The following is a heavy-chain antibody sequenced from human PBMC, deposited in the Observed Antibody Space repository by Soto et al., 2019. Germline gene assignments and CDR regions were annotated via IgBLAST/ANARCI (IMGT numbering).Heavy chain of an antibody. CDR1: GFTFSSYD. V-gene: IGHV3-13*01. J-gene: IGHJ6*02. CDR3: EREGHGGYSYGPYYYGMDV. Sequence: GGSLRLSCAASGFTFSSYDMHWVRQATGKGLEWVSAIGTAGDTYYPGSVKGRFTISRENAKNSLYLQMNSLRDGDTAVYYGEREGHGGYSYGPYYYGMDVWGQGTTVTVSS. D-gene: IGHD5-18*01. CDR2: IGTAGDT.